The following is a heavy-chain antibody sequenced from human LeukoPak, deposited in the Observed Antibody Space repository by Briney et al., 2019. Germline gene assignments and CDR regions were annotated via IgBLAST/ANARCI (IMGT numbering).Heavy chain of an antibody. Sequence: ASVKVSCKASGYTFTGYYMHWLRQAPGQGLEWMGWINPNSGGTNCAQKFQGRVTMTRDTSISTAYMELSSLRSDDTAVYYCARRGSSALYYYAMDVWGQGTTVTVSS. CDR2: INPNSGGT. V-gene: IGHV1-2*02. D-gene: IGHD1-26*01. CDR3: ARRGSSALYYYAMDV. CDR1: GYTFTGYY. J-gene: IGHJ6*02.